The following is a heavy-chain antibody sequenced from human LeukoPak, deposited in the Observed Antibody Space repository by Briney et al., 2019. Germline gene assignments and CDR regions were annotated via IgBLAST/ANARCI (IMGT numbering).Heavy chain of an antibody. CDR2: ISSSSSHI. CDR1: GFTFSSYS. Sequence: GGSLRLSCAASGFTFSSYSMNWVRQAPGKGLEWVSSISSSSSHIYYADSVKGRFTISRDNAKNSLYLQMNSLRAEDTAVYYCARDKQLVQGGGVYWGQGTLVTVSS. V-gene: IGHV3-21*01. CDR3: ARDKQLVQGGGVY. D-gene: IGHD6-6*01. J-gene: IGHJ4*02.